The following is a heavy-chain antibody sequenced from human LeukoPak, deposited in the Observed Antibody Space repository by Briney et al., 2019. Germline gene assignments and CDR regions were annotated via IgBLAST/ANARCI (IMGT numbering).Heavy chain of an antibody. CDR3: ARSAAYYDFWTGYYNALYYMDV. V-gene: IGHV4-31*03. CDR2: IYYSGST. Sequence: SSETLSLTCTVSGGSISSGGYYWSWIRQHPGKGLEWIGYIYYSGSTYYNPSLKSRVTISVDTSRNQFSLRLSSVTAADTAVYYCARSAAYYDFWTGYYNALYYMDVWGKGITVTVSS. J-gene: IGHJ6*03. D-gene: IGHD3-3*01. CDR1: GGSISSGGYY.